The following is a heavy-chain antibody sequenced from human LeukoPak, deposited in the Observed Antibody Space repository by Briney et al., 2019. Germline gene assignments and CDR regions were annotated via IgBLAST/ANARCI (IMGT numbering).Heavy chain of an antibody. CDR3: ARDYYYGSGSLHAFDI. Sequence: PGGSLRLSCAASGFTFSSYSMNWVRQAPGKGLEWVSSISSSSSYIYYADSVKGRFTISRDNAKNSLYLQMNSLRAEDTAVYYCARDYYYGSGSLHAFDIWGQGTMVTVSS. V-gene: IGHV3-21*01. CDR1: GFTFSSYS. CDR2: ISSSSSYI. J-gene: IGHJ3*02. D-gene: IGHD3-10*01.